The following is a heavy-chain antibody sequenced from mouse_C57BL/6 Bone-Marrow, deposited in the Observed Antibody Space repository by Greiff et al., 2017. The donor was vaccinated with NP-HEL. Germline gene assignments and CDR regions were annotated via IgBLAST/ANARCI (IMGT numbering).Heavy chain of an antibody. CDR1: GFTFSSYA. J-gene: IGHJ4*01. V-gene: IGHV5-4*01. CDR3: AREGGGKSEPQWGAMDY. CDR2: ISDGGSYT. D-gene: IGHD1-1*02. Sequence: EVKLVESGGGLVKPGGSLKLSCAASGFTFSSYAMSWVRQTPEKRLEWVATISDGGSYTYYPDNVKGRFTISRDNAKNNLYLQMSHLKSEDTAMYYCAREGGGKSEPQWGAMDYWGQGTSVTVSS.